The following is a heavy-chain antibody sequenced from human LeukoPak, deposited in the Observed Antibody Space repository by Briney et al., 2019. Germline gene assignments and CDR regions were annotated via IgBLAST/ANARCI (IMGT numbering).Heavy chain of an antibody. CDR3: ARDFSSGWYSPGYYFDR. J-gene: IGHJ4*02. Sequence: GGSLRLSCAASGFSFNSYTLNWVRQAPGKGLEWVSSISGSSTNIDCADSVKGRFTISRDNARNSLFLQMHGLRAEDTAVYYCARDFSSGWYSPGYYFDRWGQGTLVTVSS. CDR1: GFSFNSYT. CDR2: ISGSSTNI. V-gene: IGHV3-21*06. D-gene: IGHD6-19*01.